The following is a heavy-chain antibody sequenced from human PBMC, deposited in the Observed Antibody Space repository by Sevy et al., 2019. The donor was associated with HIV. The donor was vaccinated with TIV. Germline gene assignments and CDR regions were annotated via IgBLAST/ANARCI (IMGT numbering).Heavy chain of an antibody. J-gene: IGHJ4*02. D-gene: IGHD5-12*01. V-gene: IGHV3-30*18. CDR1: GFIFSSYG. Sequence: GGSLRLSCAASGFIFSSYGMHWVRQAPGKGLEWVAIISYDRGTKYYAESMKGRFTISRDNSKNTLYLEMNSLRAEDTAVYYCAKDLSNGYDFHTSFDYWGQGTLVTVSS. CDR3: AKDLSNGYDFHTSFDY. CDR2: ISYDRGTK.